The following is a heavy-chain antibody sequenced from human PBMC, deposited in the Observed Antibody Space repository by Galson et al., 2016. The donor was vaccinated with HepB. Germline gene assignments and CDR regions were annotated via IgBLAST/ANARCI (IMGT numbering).Heavy chain of an antibody. CDR3: AREQSTAALAMDV. CDR2: IWYDGSNK. Sequence: SLRLSCAASGFTFSSYGMHWVRQAPGRGLEWVALIWYDGSNKYYADSVKGRFTISRDNSNNTLYLQMNSLRAEDTAVYYCAREQSTAALAMDVWGKGTTVTVSS. J-gene: IGHJ6*04. D-gene: IGHD6-6*01. V-gene: IGHV3-33*01. CDR1: GFTFSSYG.